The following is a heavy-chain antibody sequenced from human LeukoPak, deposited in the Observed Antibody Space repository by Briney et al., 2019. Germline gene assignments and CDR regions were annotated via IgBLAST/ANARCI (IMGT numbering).Heavy chain of an antibody. Sequence: SETLSLTCTVSGGSISTDNCYWGWIRQPPGKGLEWIGSIYYNGNTYYNPSLKSRVTISVDTSKNQFSLKVNSVTAADTAVYYCARDGEDDFWSGYYTGTDAFDIWGQGTMVTVSS. CDR1: GGSISTDNCY. J-gene: IGHJ3*02. D-gene: IGHD3-3*01. CDR2: IYYNGNT. CDR3: ARDGEDDFWSGYYTGTDAFDI. V-gene: IGHV4-39*07.